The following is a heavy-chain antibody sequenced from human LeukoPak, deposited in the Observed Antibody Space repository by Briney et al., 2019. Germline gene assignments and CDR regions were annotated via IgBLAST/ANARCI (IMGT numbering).Heavy chain of an antibody. D-gene: IGHD1-1*01. CDR3: ASLLLLERQYYFDY. J-gene: IGHJ4*02. CDR1: GDSISSGGYS. Sequence: NPSETLSLTCAVSGDSISSGGYSWSWIRQPPGKGLEWIGYIYYSGSTYYNPSLKSRVTISVDTSKNQFSLKLSPVTAADTAVYYCASLLLLERQYYFDYWGQGTLVTVSS. V-gene: IGHV4-30-2*05. CDR2: IYYSGST.